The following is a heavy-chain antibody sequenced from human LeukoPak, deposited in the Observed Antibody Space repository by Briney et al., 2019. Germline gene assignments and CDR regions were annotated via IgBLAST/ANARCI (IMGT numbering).Heavy chain of an antibody. CDR2: INHSGST. CDR1: GGSISSYY. J-gene: IGHJ4*02. Sequence: SETLSLTCTVSGGSISSYYWSWIRQPPGKGLEWIGEINHSGSTNYSPSLKSRVTISVDTSKNQFSLKLSSVTAADTAVYYCARGAQRYVYWGQGTLVTVSS. D-gene: IGHD6-25*01. CDR3: ARGAQRYVY. V-gene: IGHV4-34*01.